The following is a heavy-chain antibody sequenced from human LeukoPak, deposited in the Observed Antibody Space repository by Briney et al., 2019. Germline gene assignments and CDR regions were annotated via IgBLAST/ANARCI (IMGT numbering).Heavy chain of an antibody. Sequence: GGSLRLSCAASGFTFSNYAMHWVRQAPGKGLEWVSVISYDGSDKYYADSVEGRFTISRDNSKNTVYLQMNSLRAEDTAVYYCARHGSSWTFDLWGQGTLVTVSP. CDR3: ARHGSSWTFDL. CDR2: ISYDGSDK. CDR1: GFTFSNYA. V-gene: IGHV3-30*03. D-gene: IGHD6-13*01. J-gene: IGHJ5*01.